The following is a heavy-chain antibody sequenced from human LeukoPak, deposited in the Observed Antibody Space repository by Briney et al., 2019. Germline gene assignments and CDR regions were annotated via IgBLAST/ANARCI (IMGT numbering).Heavy chain of an antibody. CDR3: AKDLWLLEY. J-gene: IGHJ4*02. CDR1: GFTFKIYS. Sequence: GGSLRLSCAASGFTFKIYSMNWVRQAPGKGLEWVAVISYDGSNKYYADSVKGRFTISRDNSKNTLYLQMNSLRAEDTAVYYCAKDLWLLEYWGQGTLVTVSS. D-gene: IGHD5-18*01. V-gene: IGHV3-30*18. CDR2: ISYDGSNK.